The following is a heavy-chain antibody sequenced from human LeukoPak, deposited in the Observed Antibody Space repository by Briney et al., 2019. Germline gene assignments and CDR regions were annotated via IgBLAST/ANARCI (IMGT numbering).Heavy chain of an antibody. V-gene: IGHV3-23*01. Sequence: PGGSLRLSCAASGFTFSSYAMSWVRQAPGKGLEWVSSIGGSGVRTYYADSVKGRFTISRDKSKNTLYLQMNSLRDEDTAVYYCAKDFGSGSYYDYWGQGTLVTVSS. CDR3: AKDFGSGSYYDY. CDR1: GFTFSSYA. CDR2: IGGSGVRT. J-gene: IGHJ4*02. D-gene: IGHD1-26*01.